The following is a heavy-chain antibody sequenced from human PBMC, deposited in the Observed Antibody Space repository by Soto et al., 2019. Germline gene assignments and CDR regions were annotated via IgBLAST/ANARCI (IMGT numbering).Heavy chain of an antibody. Sequence: QVQLQEWGAGLLKPSETLSLTCSVYGGSVSGYFWSWIRQPPGRGLEWLGQIYYSGSTSYKPSLKSRLSISVDTSKCQLSLKMTSVTAADTAVYYCARQYGRAFDIWGQGTMVTVSS. CDR1: GGSVSGYF. CDR3: ARQYGRAFDI. J-gene: IGHJ3*02. CDR2: IYYSGST. V-gene: IGHV4-34*01. D-gene: IGHD4-17*01.